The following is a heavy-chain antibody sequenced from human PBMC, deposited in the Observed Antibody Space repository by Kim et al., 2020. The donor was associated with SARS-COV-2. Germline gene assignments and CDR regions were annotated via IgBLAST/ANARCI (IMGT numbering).Heavy chain of an antibody. CDR1: GFNFNTYW. J-gene: IGHJ4*01. D-gene: IGHD1-26*01. V-gene: IGHV3-7*01. Sequence: GGSLRLSCVGSGFNFNTYWMSWVRQAPGKGLEWVAYINEDGGTKYYVDSVKGRFTISRDNAKRSLYLQLNSLRDEDTAVYYCGREKVGGSVDIDVWGQGTLVTVSS. CDR3: GREKVGGSVDIDV. CDR2: INEDGGTK.